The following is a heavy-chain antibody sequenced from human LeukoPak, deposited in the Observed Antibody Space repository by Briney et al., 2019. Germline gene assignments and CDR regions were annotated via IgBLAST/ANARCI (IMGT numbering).Heavy chain of an antibody. V-gene: IGHV4-31*03. Sequence: PSQTLSLTCTVSGGSISSGGYYWSWIRQHPGKGLEWIGYIYYSGSTYYNPSLKSRVTISVDTSKYQFSLKLSSVTAADTAVYYCARVATVTTTIDYWGQGTLVTVSS. CDR2: IYYSGST. J-gene: IGHJ4*02. D-gene: IGHD4-17*01. CDR3: ARVATVTTTIDY. CDR1: GGSISSGGYY.